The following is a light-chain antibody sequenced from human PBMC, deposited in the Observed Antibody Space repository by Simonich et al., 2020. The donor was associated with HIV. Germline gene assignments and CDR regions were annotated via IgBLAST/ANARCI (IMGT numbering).Light chain of an antibody. CDR2: DVS. CDR3: SSYTSSSTVV. Sequence: QSALTQPASVSGSPGQSITISCTGSSSDIGAYNYVSWYQQHPGKAPELMIYDVSNRPSGFAYRFSASKSGNTASLTISGLRAEDDADYYCSSYTSSSTVVFGGGTKLTVL. V-gene: IGLV2-14*03. J-gene: IGLJ2*01. CDR1: SSDIGAYNY.